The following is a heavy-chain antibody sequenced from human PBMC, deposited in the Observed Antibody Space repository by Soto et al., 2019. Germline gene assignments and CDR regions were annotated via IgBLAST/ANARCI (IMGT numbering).Heavy chain of an antibody. CDR1: GYTLSSCS. D-gene: IGHD1-26*01. V-gene: IGHV3-48*01. CDR3: TNKIGPVGATTGGY. Sequence: GGSLRLSCAASGYTLSSCSMNWVRQAPGKGLEWVSYLRGSSTTMYYADSVKGRFTISRDNAKSIAYLQMNSLKTEDTAVYYCTNKIGPVGATTGGYWGQGTLVTVSS. J-gene: IGHJ4*02. CDR2: LRGSSTTM.